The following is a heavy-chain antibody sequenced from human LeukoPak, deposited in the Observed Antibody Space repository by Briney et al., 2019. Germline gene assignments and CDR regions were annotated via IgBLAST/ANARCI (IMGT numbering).Heavy chain of an antibody. V-gene: IGHV3-30*02. CDR1: GFTFSTYD. Sequence: SGGSLRLSCAASGFTFSTYDIHWVRQAPGKGLEWVAFIRYDASNKKYADSVKGRFTISRDNSKNTLYLQMNSLRAEDTAVYYCAKDTVKVTTIRRVPHYMDVWGKGTTVTISS. D-gene: IGHD5-12*01. J-gene: IGHJ6*03. CDR2: IRYDASNK. CDR3: AKDTVKVTTIRRVPHYMDV.